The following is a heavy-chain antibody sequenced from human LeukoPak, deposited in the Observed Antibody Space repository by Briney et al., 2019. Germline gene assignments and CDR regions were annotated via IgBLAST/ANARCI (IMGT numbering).Heavy chain of an antibody. Sequence: AGGSPRLSCAASGFTFSSYWMSWVRQAPGKGLEWVANIKQDGSEKYYVDSVKGRFTISRDNAKNSLYLQMNSLRAEDTAVYYCASPTRGRSSSYWGQGTLVTVSS. J-gene: IGHJ4*02. V-gene: IGHV3-7*01. CDR2: IKQDGSEK. CDR1: GFTFSSYW. CDR3: ASPTRGRSSSY.